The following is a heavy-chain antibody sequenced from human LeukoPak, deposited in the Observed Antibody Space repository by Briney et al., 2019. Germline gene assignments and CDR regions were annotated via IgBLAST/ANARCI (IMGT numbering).Heavy chain of an antibody. CDR1: GFTFSSYS. D-gene: IGHD2-21*02. J-gene: IGHJ3*02. CDR2: ISSSSSYI. V-gene: IGHV3-21*01. Sequence: PGGSLRLSCAASGFTFSSYSMNWVRQAPGKGLEWVSSISSSSSYIYYADSVKGRFTISRDNAKNSLYLQMNSLRAEDTAVYYCARARSRNCGGDCPDAFDIWGQGTMVTVSS. CDR3: ARARSRNCGGDCPDAFDI.